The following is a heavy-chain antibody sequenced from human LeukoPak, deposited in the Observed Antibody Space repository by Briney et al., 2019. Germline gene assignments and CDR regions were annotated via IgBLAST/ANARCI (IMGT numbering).Heavy chain of an antibody. V-gene: IGHV4-59*01. CDR3: AGFCSSTSCYAHYYYYGMDV. D-gene: IGHD2-2*01. Sequence: SETLSLTCTVPGGSISSYYWSWIRQPPGKGLEWIGYIYYSGSTNYNPSLKSRVTISVDTSKNQFSLKLSFVTAADTAVYYCAGFCSSTSCYAHYYYYGMDVWGKGTTVTVSS. CDR2: IYYSGST. J-gene: IGHJ6*04. CDR1: GGSISSYY.